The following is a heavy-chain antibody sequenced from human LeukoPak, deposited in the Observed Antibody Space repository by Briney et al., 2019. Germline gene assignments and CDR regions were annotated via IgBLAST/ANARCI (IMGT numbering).Heavy chain of an antibody. V-gene: IGHV4-59*01. CDR2: IYYSGST. CDR3: ARESLSDYYGSGSFSS. Sequence: SETLSLTCTVSGDSISSYYWSWIRQPPGRGLEWIGHIYYSGSTDYNPSLKSRVGILLDTSKNQVSLKLSSMTAADTAVYYCARESLSDYYGSGSFSSWSQGTLVTVSS. D-gene: IGHD3-10*01. J-gene: IGHJ5*02. CDR1: GDSISSYY.